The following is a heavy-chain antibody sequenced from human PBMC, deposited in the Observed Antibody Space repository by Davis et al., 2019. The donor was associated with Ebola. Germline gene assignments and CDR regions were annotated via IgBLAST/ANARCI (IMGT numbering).Heavy chain of an antibody. CDR2: LGTSADT. Sequence: GGSLRLSCAASGFVFRNYVMSWVRQAPGKGLEWVSTLGTSADTYYADSVKGRFTISRDNSKNTLYLQMNSLRAEDTAVYYCARVTAVKGGYWGQGTLVTVSS. V-gene: IGHV3-23*01. CDR1: GFVFRNYV. D-gene: IGHD4-17*01. J-gene: IGHJ4*02. CDR3: ARVTAVKGGY.